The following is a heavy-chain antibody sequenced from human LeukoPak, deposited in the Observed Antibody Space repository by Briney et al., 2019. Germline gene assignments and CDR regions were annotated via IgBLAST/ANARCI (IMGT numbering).Heavy chain of an antibody. Sequence: PGGSLRLSCAASGFTFSSDWMIWVRQAPGKGLEWVANIKPDEGEKYYVDSVRGRFTVSRDNAKNSLYLQMNSLRAEDTAVYYCVRYHTRHSWYFDLWGRGTLVTVSS. CDR1: GFTFSSDW. V-gene: IGHV3-7*01. CDR3: VRYHTRHSWYFDL. J-gene: IGHJ2*01. CDR2: IKPDEGEK.